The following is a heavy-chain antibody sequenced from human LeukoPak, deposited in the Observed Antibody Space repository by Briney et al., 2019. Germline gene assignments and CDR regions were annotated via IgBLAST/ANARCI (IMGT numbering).Heavy chain of an antibody. D-gene: IGHD4-17*01. CDR1: GGSISSYY. J-gene: IGHJ4*02. CDR2: ISYSGST. V-gene: IGHV4-59*08. Sequence: SETLSLTCTVSGGSISSYYWSWIRQPPGKGLEWIGYISYSGSTNYNPSLKSRVTISVGTSKNQLSLKLSSVTASDTAVYYCARRPLRGPFDYWGQGTLVTVSS. CDR3: ARRPLRGPFDY.